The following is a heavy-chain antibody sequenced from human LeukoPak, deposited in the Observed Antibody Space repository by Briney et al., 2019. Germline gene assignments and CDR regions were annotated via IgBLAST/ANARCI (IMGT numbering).Heavy chain of an antibody. J-gene: IGHJ6*02. CDR2: IYSGGST. CDR1: GFTVSRYY. CDR3: ARDPLSVTGTNERYDYYGFDV. Sequence: GGSLRLSCAASGFTVSRYYTSWVRQAPGKGLEWLSIIYSGGSTYYADSVKGRFTISRDDSKNTLYLQMNSLRPEDTAVYYCARDPLSVTGTNERYDYYGFDVWGQGTTVTVSS. V-gene: IGHV3-53*01. D-gene: IGHD6-19*01.